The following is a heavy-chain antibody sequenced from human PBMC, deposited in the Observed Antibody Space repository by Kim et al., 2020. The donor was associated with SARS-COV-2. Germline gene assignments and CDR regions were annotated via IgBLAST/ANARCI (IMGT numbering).Heavy chain of an antibody. CDR3: ARRLAAAGNTPFDY. J-gene: IGHJ4*02. D-gene: IGHD6-13*01. CDR1: GGSISSYY. Sequence: SETLSLTCTVSGGSISSYYWSWIRQPPGKGLEWIGYIYYSGSTNYNPSLKSRVTISVDTSKNQFSLKLSSVTAADTAVYYCARRLAAAGNTPFDYWGQGTLVTVSS. CDR2: IYYSGST. V-gene: IGHV4-59*08.